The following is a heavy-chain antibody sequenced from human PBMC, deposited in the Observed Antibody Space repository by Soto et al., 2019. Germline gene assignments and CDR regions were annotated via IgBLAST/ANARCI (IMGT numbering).Heavy chain of an antibody. CDR1: GYTFTSYG. D-gene: IGHD4-17*01. Sequence: QVQLVQSGAEVKKPGASVKVSCKASGYTFTSYGISWVRQAPGQGLEWMGWISAYNGNTNYAQKLQGRVTMTTDTSTSTTYMELRSLRSDDTAVYYCARDPCCRTVTRPVRFDYWGQGTLVTVSS. V-gene: IGHV1-18*01. CDR2: ISAYNGNT. CDR3: ARDPCCRTVTRPVRFDY. J-gene: IGHJ4*02.